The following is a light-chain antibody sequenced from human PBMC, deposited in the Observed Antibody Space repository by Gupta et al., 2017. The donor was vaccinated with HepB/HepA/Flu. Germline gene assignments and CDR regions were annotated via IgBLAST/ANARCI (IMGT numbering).Light chain of an antibody. CDR3: RQTSHFPRA. CDR1: QSLVHSNGNTF. J-gene: IGKJ1*01. Sequence: DIVMTQTSLSSPVALGQPVSISCRSSQSLVHSNGNTFLSWLHQRPGQPPRLLIYKISKRFSGVPDRFSGSGTGAYFTLRISRVEAEDAGVYYCRQTSHFPRAFGQGTKVQI. CDR2: KIS. V-gene: IGKV2-24*01.